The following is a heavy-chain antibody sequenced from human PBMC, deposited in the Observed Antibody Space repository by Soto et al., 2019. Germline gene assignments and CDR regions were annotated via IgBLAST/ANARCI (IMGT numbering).Heavy chain of an antibody. CDR3: ARDRIAVAGSVYYYGMDV. J-gene: IGHJ6*02. V-gene: IGHV4-59*01. CDR1: GGSISSYY. D-gene: IGHD6-19*01. CDR2: IYYSGST. Sequence: PSETLSLTCTVSGGSISSYYWSWIRQPPGKGLEWIGYIYYSGSTNYNPSLKSRVTISVDTSKNQFSLKLSSVTAADTAVYYCARDRIAVAGSVYYYGMDVWGQGTTVT.